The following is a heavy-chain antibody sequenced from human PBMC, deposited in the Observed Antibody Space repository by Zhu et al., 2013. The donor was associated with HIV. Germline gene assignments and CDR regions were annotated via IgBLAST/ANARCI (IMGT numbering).Heavy chain of an antibody. CDR1: GFTFSSFG. CDR2: ISDNGNEK. J-gene: IGHJ4*02. V-gene: IGHV3-30*03. CDR3: ARDRSYSWSFDY. D-gene: IGHD3-3*01. Sequence: QVQLVESGGGVVQPGGSLRLSCAASGFTFSSFGMHWVRQAPGKGLEWVAVISDNGNEKYYADSVKGRFTISRDHSDNTLNLQMNSLRADDTAVYFCARDRSYSWSFDYWGQGTLVTVSS.